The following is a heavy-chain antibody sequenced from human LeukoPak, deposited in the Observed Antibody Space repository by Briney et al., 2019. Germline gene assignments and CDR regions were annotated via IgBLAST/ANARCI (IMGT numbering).Heavy chain of an antibody. V-gene: IGHV4-31*03. D-gene: IGHD7-27*01. CDR3: ARDWGSGDLGAFGI. Sequence: SQTLSLTCTVSGGSISSGGYYWSWIRQHPGKGLEWIGYIYYSGSTYYNPSLKSRVTISVDTSKNQFSLKLSSVTAADTAVYYCARDWGSGDLGAFGIWGQGTMVTVSS. J-gene: IGHJ3*02. CDR2: IYYSGST. CDR1: GGSISSGGYY.